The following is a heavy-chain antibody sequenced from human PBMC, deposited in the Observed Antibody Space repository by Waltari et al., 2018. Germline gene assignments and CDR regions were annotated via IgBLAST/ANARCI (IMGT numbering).Heavy chain of an antibody. V-gene: IGHV4-34*01. CDR3: ARGYDFWSGFLDY. CDR1: GGSFLGYY. Sequence: QVQLQQWGAGLLTPSETLSLTCAAYGGSFLGYYWSWTRQPPGKGLEWIGEINHSGSTNYNPSLKSRVTISVDTSKNQFSLKLSSVTAADTAVYYCARGYDFWSGFLDYWGQGTLVTVSS. J-gene: IGHJ4*02. CDR2: INHSGST. D-gene: IGHD3-3*01.